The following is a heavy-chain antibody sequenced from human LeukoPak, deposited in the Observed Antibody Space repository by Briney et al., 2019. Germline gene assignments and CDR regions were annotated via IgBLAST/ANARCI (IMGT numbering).Heavy chain of an antibody. CDR1: GGTFSSYA. D-gene: IGHD6-19*01. CDR2: INPNSGGT. CDR3: ARAVADLSFDY. J-gene: IGHJ4*02. V-gene: IGHV1-2*02. Sequence: ASVKVSCKASGGTFSSYAISWVRQAPGQGLEWMGWINPNSGGTNYAQKFQGRVTMTRDTSISTAYMELSRLRSDDTAVYYCARAVADLSFDYWGQGTLVTVSS.